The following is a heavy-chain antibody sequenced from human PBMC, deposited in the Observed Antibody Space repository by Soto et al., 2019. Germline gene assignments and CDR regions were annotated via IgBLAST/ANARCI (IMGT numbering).Heavy chain of an antibody. V-gene: IGHV4-59*01. CDR2: IYYSGST. J-gene: IGHJ4*02. D-gene: IGHD3-10*01. Sequence: ASETLSLTCTVSGGSISSYYWSWIRQPPGKGLEWIGYIYYSGSTNYNPSLKSRVTISVDTSKNQFSLKLSSVTAADTAVYYCASVPLYYGSGSYPIPFDYWGQGTLVTVSS. CDR3: ASVPLYYGSGSYPIPFDY. CDR1: GGSISSYY.